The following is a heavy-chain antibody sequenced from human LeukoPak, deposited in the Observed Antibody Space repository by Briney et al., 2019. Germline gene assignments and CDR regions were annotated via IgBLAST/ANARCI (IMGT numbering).Heavy chain of an antibody. V-gene: IGHV3-23*01. CDR2: ISGSGGST. Sequence: GGFLRLSCAASGFTFNNYAMSWVRQAPGKGLEWVSAISGSGGSTFYADSVKGRFTISRDSSKNTLFLQVNSLRAEDTAVYYCAKETQLTVSALFDYWGQGTLVTVSS. CDR1: GFTFNNYA. CDR3: AKETQLTVSALFDY. D-gene: IGHD1-1*01. J-gene: IGHJ4*02.